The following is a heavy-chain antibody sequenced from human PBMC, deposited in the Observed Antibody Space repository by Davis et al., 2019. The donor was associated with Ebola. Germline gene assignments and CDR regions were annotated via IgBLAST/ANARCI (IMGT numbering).Heavy chain of an antibody. V-gene: IGHV3-53*01. J-gene: IGHJ5*01. Sequence: GESLRIPCAASGFTFSSYWMSWVRQAPGKGLEWVSVIYSGGSTYYADSVKGRFTISRDNSKNTLYLQMNSLRAEDTALYYCARDQDTSPEWNWFDSWGQGTLVTVSS. CDR1: GFTFSSYW. D-gene: IGHD3-3*01. CDR2: IYSGGST. CDR3: ARDQDTSPEWNWFDS.